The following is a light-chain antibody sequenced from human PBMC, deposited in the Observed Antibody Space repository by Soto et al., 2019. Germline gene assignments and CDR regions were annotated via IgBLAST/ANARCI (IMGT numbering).Light chain of an antibody. Sequence: DIQMTQSPSSLSASVGDRVTITCRASQTISSYLNWYQQKPGKAPKLLIYAASILQRGVPSRFSGSGSGTDFTLTISSLQPEDFATYYCQQSYSTPYTFGQGTKLEIK. V-gene: IGKV1-39*01. J-gene: IGKJ2*01. CDR3: QQSYSTPYT. CDR2: AAS. CDR1: QTISSY.